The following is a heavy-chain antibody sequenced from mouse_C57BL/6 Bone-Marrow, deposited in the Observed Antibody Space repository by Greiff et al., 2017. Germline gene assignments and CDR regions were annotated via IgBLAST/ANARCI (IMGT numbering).Heavy chain of an antibody. J-gene: IGHJ3*01. CDR2: IYPGDGDT. CDR3: ARSLYYSNLAWFAY. CDR1: GYAFSSYW. V-gene: IGHV1-80*01. Sequence: VKLQQSGAELVKPGASVKISCKASGYAFSSYWMNWVKQRPGKGLEWIGQIYPGDGDTNYNGKFKGKATLTADKSSSTAYMQLSSLTSEDSAVYCCARSLYYSNLAWFAYWGQGTLVTVSA. D-gene: IGHD2-5*01.